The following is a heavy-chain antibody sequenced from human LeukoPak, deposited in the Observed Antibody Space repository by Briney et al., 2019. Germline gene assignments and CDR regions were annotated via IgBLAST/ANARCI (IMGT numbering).Heavy chain of an antibody. CDR1: GYTFTGYY. J-gene: IGHJ4*02. Sequence: GASVKVSCKASGYTFTGYYMHWVRQAPGQGLEWMGWINPNSGGTNYAQKFQGRVTMTRDTSISTAYMELSRLGSDDTAVYYCARTTGPAGGAPYYFDYWGQGTLVTVSS. CDR2: INPNSGGT. V-gene: IGHV1-2*02. CDR3: ARTTGPAGGAPYYFDY. D-gene: IGHD2-2*01.